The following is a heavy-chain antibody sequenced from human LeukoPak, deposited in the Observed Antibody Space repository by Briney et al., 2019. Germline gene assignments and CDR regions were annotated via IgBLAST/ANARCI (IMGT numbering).Heavy chain of an antibody. CDR1: GGSINNGGYY. J-gene: IGHJ2*01. D-gene: IGHD4-23*01. Sequence: SETLSLTCTVSGGSINNGGYYWSWIRQHPGKGLEWIGYIYYSGSTNYNPSLKSRVTISVDTSKNQFSLKLSSVTAADTAVYYCARDARDYGGNPDWYFDLWGRGTLVTVSS. V-gene: IGHV4-61*08. CDR2: IYYSGST. CDR3: ARDARDYGGNPDWYFDL.